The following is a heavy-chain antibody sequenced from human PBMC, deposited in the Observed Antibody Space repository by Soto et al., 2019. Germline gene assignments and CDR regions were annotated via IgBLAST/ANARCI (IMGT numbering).Heavy chain of an antibody. Sequence: QVQLVQSGAEVKKPGASVKVSCKASGYTFTSYGISWVRQAPGQGLEWMGWISAYNGNTNFAQKLQGRVTMTTDTATSTGYMELRSLRSDDTPVYYCARDWATTETTQPDYWGQGTLVTLSS. CDR1: GYTFTSYG. CDR2: ISAYNGNT. D-gene: IGHD1-1*01. J-gene: IGHJ4*02. CDR3: ARDWATTETTQPDY. V-gene: IGHV1-18*01.